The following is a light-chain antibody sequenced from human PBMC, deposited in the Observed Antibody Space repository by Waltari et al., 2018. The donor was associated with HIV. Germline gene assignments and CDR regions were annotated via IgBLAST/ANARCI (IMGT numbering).Light chain of an antibody. CDR1: QSVLYSSNHNNY. Sequence: DIVMSPSPEYLAVSLGERATINCRPSQSVLYSSNHNNYLAWFQQKPGQPPKVLIYWASNRVSGVPDRFSGGGSGTDFTLTISSLQAEDVAVYYCQQYYSAPVTFGGGTKVEIK. CDR3: QQYYSAPVT. J-gene: IGKJ4*01. CDR2: WAS. V-gene: IGKV4-1*01.